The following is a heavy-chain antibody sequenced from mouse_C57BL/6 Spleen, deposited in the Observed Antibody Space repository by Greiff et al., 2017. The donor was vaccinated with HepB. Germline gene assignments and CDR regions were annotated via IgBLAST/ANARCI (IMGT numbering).Heavy chain of an antibody. CDR1: GFTFSSYT. D-gene: IGHD2-5*01. CDR3: ASYSNVFAY. Sequence: EVKLVESGGGLVKPGGSLKLSCAASGFTFSSYTMSWVRQTPEKRLEWVATISGGGGNTYYPDSVKGRFTISRDNAKNTLYLQMSSLRSEDTALYYCASYSNVFAYWGQGTLVTVSA. V-gene: IGHV5-9*01. CDR2: ISGGGGNT. J-gene: IGHJ3*01.